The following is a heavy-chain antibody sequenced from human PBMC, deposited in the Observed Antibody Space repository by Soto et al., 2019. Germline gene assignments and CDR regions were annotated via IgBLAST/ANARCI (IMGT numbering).Heavy chain of an antibody. CDR2: IIPIFGTA. D-gene: IGHD4-17*01. J-gene: IGHJ4*02. CDR1: GGTFSSYA. CDR3: ASPRDPTTVTYDFDY. V-gene: IGHV1-69*01. Sequence: QVQLVQSGAEVKKPGSSVKVSCKASGGTFSSYAISWVRQAPGQGLEWMGGIIPIFGTANYAQKFQGRVTITADEATSTAYMELSSLRSEDTAVYYCASPRDPTTVTYDFDYWGQGTLVTVSS.